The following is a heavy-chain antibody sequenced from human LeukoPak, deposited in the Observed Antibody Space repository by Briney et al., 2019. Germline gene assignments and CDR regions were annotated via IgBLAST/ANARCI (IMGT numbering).Heavy chain of an antibody. J-gene: IGHJ3*02. D-gene: IGHD6-13*01. CDR3: ARGVGGAAAGDAFDI. Sequence: SETLSLTCTVSGGSISNYYWSWIRQPAGKGLEWIGRVYSSGSTNYNPSLKSRVTMSVDTSKNQFSLKLSSVTAADTAVYYCARGVGGAAAGDAFDIWGQGTMVTVSS. V-gene: IGHV4-4*07. CDR1: GGSISNYY. CDR2: VYSSGST.